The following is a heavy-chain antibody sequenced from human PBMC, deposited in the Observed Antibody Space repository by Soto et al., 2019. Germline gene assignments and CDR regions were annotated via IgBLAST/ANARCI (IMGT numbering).Heavy chain of an antibody. CDR2: INSDGSST. Sequence: EVQLVESGGGSVQPGGSLRLSCAASGFTFSSYWMHWVRQGPGKGLVWVSRINSDGSSTNYADSVKGRFTISRDNAKNTLYLQMTSLGAEDTAVYYCARGIRGYYGMDVWGQGTTVPVSS. CDR3: ARGIRGYYGMDV. V-gene: IGHV3-74*01. CDR1: GFTFSSYW. J-gene: IGHJ6*02. D-gene: IGHD3-10*01.